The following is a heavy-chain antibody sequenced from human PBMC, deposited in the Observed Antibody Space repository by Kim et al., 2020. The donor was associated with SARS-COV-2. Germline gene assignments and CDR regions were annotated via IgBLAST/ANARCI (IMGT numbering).Heavy chain of an antibody. CDR2: INAGNGNT. J-gene: IGHJ3*02. CDR1: GYTFTSYA. V-gene: IGHV1-3*01. Sequence: ASVKVSCKASGYTFTSYAMHWVRQAPGQRLEWMGWINAGNGNTKYSQKFQGRVTITRDTSASTAYMELSSLRSEDTAVYYCARDTGYSSEFDAFDIWGQGTMVTVSS. CDR3: ARDTGYSSEFDAFDI. D-gene: IGHD6-19*01.